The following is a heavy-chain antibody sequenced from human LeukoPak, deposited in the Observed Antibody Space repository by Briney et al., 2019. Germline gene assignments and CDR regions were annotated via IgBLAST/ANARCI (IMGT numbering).Heavy chain of an antibody. CDR2: IYYSGRA. J-gene: IGHJ4*02. D-gene: IGHD3-10*01. CDR3: ARDGSGVIDY. V-gene: IGHV4-59*01. Sequence: ASETLSLTCTVSGGSITSYYWSWIRQPPGKGLEWIGYIYYSGRANYNPSLKSRVTISVDASKNQFSLRLSSVTAADTAVYYCARDGSGVIDYWGQGILVTVSS. CDR1: GGSITSYY.